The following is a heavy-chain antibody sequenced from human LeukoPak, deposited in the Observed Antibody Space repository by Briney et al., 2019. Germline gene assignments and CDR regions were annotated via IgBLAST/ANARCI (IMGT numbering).Heavy chain of an antibody. D-gene: IGHD3-16*01. J-gene: IGHJ6*03. CDR3: ARVLTFGGLIPGYYYYMDV. CDR1: GGSFSGYY. CDR2: INHSGST. V-gene: IGHV4-34*01. Sequence: SETLSLTCAVYGGSFSGYYWSWIRQPPGKGLEWIGEINHSGSTNYNPSLKSRVTISVDTSKNQFSLKLSSVTAADTAVYYCARVLTFGGLIPGYYYYMDVWGKGTTVTISS.